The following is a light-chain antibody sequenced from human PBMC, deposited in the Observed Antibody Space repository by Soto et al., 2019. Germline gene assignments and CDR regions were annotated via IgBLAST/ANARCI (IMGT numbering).Light chain of an antibody. V-gene: IGLV2-14*03. CDR2: DVV. CDR3: SSYTSTMTNV. Sequence: QSALTQPASGSGSPRQSITISCTGTSSDVGGFNSVSWYQLRPGTAPKLILYDVVDRPSGVSYRFSGSKSGNTASLTISGLQAADEAAYFCSSYTSTMTNVFGSGNKVTVL. J-gene: IGLJ1*01. CDR1: SSDVGGFNS.